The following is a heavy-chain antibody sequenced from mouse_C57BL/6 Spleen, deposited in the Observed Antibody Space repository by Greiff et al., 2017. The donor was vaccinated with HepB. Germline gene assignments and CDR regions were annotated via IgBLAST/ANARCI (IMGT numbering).Heavy chain of an antibody. Sequence: EVKLVESGGGLVKPGGSLKLSCAASGFTFSSYAMSWVRQTPEKRLEWVATISDGGSYTYYPDNVKGRFTISRDNAKNNLYLQMSHLKSEDTAMYYCASLYYYGSRDWYFDVWGTGTTVTVSS. CDR1: GFTFSSYA. V-gene: IGHV5-4*03. D-gene: IGHD1-1*01. CDR3: ASLYYYGSRDWYFDV. J-gene: IGHJ1*03. CDR2: ISDGGSYT.